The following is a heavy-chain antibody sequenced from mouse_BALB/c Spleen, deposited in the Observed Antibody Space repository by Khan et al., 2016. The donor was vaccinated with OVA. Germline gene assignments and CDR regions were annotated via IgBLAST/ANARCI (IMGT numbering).Heavy chain of an antibody. CDR2: IWAGGST. Sequence: QVQLKESGPGLVAPSQSLSITCTVSGFSLTSYGVHWVRQPQGKGLEWLGVIWAGGSTNYNSALMSRLSISKDNSKSQVFLQMNSLQTYDTARYYCARLEDIGGQGTTRTVSS. J-gene: IGHJ2*01. CDR3: ARLEDI. V-gene: IGHV2-9*02. D-gene: IGHD1-3*01. CDR1: GFSLTSYG.